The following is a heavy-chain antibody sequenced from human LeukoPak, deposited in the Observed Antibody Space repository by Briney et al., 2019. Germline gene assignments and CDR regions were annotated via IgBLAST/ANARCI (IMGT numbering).Heavy chain of an antibody. CDR2: ISSSSSYI. CDR3: ARVMTTVTNGWFDP. CDR1: GFTFSSYS. Sequence: GGSLRLSCAASGFTFSSYSMNWVRQAPGKGLEWDSSISSSSSYIYYADSVKGRFTISRDNAKNSLYLQMNSLRAEDTAVYYCARVMTTVTNGWFDPWGQGTLVTVSS. D-gene: IGHD4-17*01. V-gene: IGHV3-21*01. J-gene: IGHJ5*02.